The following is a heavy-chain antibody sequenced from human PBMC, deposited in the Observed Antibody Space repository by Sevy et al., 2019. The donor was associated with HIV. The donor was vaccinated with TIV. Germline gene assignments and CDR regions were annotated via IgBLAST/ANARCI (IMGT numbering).Heavy chain of an antibody. V-gene: IGHV1-3*04. CDR2: IDTGNGNT. CDR3: GMANSGDYPSRGYFDY. CDR1: GYTFTSYA. J-gene: IGHJ4*02. Sequence: ASVKVSCKASGYTFTSYAFHWVRQAPGQGLEWMGWIDTGNGNTKYSQKFQGRVTLTRETSASTAYMELSSLRYEDTGVYYWGMANSGDYPSRGYFDYWGQGTLVTVSS. D-gene: IGHD1-26*01.